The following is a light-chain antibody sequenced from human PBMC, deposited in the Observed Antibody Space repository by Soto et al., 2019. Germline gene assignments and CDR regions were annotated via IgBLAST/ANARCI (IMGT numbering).Light chain of an antibody. J-gene: IGLJ2*01. CDR2: GNS. V-gene: IGLV1-40*01. Sequence: QSVLTQSPSVSGAPGQRVTISCTGSSSNIGAGYDVHWYQQLPGTAPKLLIYGNSNRPSGVPDRFSGSKSGTSASLAITGLQAEDEADYYCQSYDSSLSGSVFGGGTKVTV. CDR1: SSNIGAGYD. CDR3: QSYDSSLSGSV.